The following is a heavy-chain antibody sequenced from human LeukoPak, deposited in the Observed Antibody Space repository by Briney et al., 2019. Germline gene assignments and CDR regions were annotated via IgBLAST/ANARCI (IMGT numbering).Heavy chain of an antibody. J-gene: IGHJ4*02. CDR3: ARDNQGYSGYDSRFDY. V-gene: IGHV4-34*01. CDR1: GGSFSGYY. CDR2: INHSGST. D-gene: IGHD5-12*01. Sequence: PSETLSLTCAVYGGSFSGYYWSWIRQPPGKGLEWIGEINHSGSTNYNPSLKSRVTISVDTSNNQFSLNLSSVTAADTAVYYCARDNQGYSGYDSRFDYWGQGTLVTVSS.